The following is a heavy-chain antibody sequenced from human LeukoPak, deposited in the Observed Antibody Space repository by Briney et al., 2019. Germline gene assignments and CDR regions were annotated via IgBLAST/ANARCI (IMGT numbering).Heavy chain of an antibody. CDR1: GFTLSSYA. D-gene: IGHD3-3*01. Sequence: GRSLRLSRAASGFTLSSYAMHRVRQAPGKGLEWVAVISYDGSNKYYADSVKGRFTISRDNSKNTLYLQMNSLRAEDTAVYYCARPSYYDFWSGYYHWGQGTLATVSS. CDR3: ARPSYYDFWSGYYH. J-gene: IGHJ5*02. V-gene: IGHV3-30-3*01. CDR2: ISYDGSNK.